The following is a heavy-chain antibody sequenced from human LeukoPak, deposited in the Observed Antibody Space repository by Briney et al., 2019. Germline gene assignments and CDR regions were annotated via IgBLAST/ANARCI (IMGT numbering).Heavy chain of an antibody. D-gene: IGHD3-10*01. V-gene: IGHV3-23*01. Sequence: GGSLRLSCAASGFTFSSYAMSWVRQAPGKGLEWVSGISPSGGSTYYADSVEGRFTISRDNSKNTLFLQMTSLRAEDTDVYSCVKPLRGEFYYRDVGGKGPRVPVSS. J-gene: IGHJ6*03. CDR1: GFTFSSYA. CDR2: ISPSGGST. CDR3: VKPLRGEFYYRDV.